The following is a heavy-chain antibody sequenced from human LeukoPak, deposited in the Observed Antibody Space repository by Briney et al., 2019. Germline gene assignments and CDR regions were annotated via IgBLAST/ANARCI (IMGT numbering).Heavy chain of an antibody. CDR3: ARDLGRSSRSAYYYMDV. CDR1: GFTFSSHS. V-gene: IGHV3-48*04. J-gene: IGHJ6*03. D-gene: IGHD3-3*01. CDR2: ISGSGTTI. Sequence: GGSLRLSCAASGFTFSSHSMNWVRQAPGKGLEWVSYISGSGTTIYYADSVKGRFTVSRDNANDSLYLQMHGLRVEDTAMYFCARDLGRSSRSAYYYMDVWGKGTTVTVSS.